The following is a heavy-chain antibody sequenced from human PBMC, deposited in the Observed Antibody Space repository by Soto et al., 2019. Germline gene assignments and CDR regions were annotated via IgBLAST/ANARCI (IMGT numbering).Heavy chain of an antibody. D-gene: IGHD1-26*01. CDR3: ASSGIFNIMSYHSSGMDV. Sequence: SVKVSCKASGGTFSSYAISWVRQAPGQGLEWMGGIIPIFGTANYAQKFQGRVTITADKSTSTAYMELSSLRSEDTAVYYCASSGIFNIMSYHSSGMDVSGQGTTVTVSS. J-gene: IGHJ6*02. CDR1: GGTFSSYA. V-gene: IGHV1-69*06. CDR2: IIPIFGTA.